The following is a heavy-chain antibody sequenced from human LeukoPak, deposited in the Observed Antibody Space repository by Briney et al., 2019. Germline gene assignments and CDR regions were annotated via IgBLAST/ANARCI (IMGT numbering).Heavy chain of an antibody. D-gene: IGHD1-1*01. CDR3: AKVYTGTVES. J-gene: IGHJ4*02. Sequence: GGSLRLSCAASGFTFSSYAMSWVRQAPGKGLDWVSGISGSGGSSYYADSVKGRFTFSRDNSKGTMHLQRSRVRGEDTAVYYCAKVYTGTVESGGQGTRVSVS. CDR2: ISGSGGSS. V-gene: IGHV3-23*01. CDR1: GFTFSSYA.